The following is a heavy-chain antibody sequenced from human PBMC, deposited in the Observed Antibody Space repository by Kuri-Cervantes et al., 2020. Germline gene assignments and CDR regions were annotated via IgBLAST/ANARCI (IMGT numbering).Heavy chain of an antibody. CDR2: IKSKTDGGTT. CDR1: GFTFSNAW. D-gene: IGHD3-22*01. J-gene: IGHJ4*02. V-gene: IGHV3-15*01. CDR3: ARGGPYYYDSSGYYYGAHSRNRPGIAPYYFDY. Sequence: GGSLRLSCAASGFTFSNAWMSWVRQAPGKGLEWVGRIKSKTDGGTTDYAAPVKGRFTISRDDSKNTLYLQMNSLRAEDTAVYYCARGGPYYYDSSGYYYGAHSRNRPGIAPYYFDYWGQGTLVTVSS.